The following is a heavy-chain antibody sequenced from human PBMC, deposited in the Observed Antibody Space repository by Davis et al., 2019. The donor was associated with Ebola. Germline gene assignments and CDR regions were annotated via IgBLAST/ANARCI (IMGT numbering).Heavy chain of an antibody. Sequence: ASVKVSCKASGYTFTSYDINWVRQATGQGLEWMGWMNPNSGNTGYAQKFQGRVTMTRNTSISTAYMELSSLRSEDTAVYYCARGIYCSGGSCYSLVSNYYYYYGMDVWGQGTTVTVSS. CDR2: MNPNSGNT. CDR3: ARGIYCSGGSCYSLVSNYYYYYGMDV. J-gene: IGHJ6*02. CDR1: GYTFTSYD. V-gene: IGHV1-8*01. D-gene: IGHD2-15*01.